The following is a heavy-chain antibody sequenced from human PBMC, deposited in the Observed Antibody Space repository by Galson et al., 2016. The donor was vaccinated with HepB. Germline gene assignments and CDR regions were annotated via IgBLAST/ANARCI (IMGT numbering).Heavy chain of an antibody. V-gene: IGHV3-74*01. CDR1: GFTFSSYA. D-gene: IGHD5-24*01. CDR2: INSDGSST. Sequence: SLRLSCAASGFTFSSYAMSWVRQAPGKGLEWVLRINSDGSSTSYADSVKGRFTISRDNAKNTLYLQMNSLRAEDTAVYYCARRMATITSFDYWGQGTLVTVSS. CDR3: ARRMATITSFDY. J-gene: IGHJ4*02.